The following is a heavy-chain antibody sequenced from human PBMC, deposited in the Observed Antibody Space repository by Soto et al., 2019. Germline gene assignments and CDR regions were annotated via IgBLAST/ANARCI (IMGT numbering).Heavy chain of an antibody. J-gene: IGHJ6*02. CDR3: TTSSYNWNYVGPTTSYYYGMDV. Sequence: GGSLRLSCAASGFTFSNAWMNWVRQAPGKGLEWVGRIKSKTDGGTTDNAAPVKGRFTISRDDSKNTLYLQMNSLKTEDTAVYYCTTSSYNWNYVGPTTSYYYGMDVWGQGTTVTVSS. V-gene: IGHV3-15*07. D-gene: IGHD1-7*01. CDR2: IKSKTDGGTT. CDR1: GFTFSNAW.